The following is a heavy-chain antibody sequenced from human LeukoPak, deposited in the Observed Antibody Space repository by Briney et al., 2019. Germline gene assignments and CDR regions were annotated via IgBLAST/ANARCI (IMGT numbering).Heavy chain of an antibody. J-gene: IGHJ4*02. V-gene: IGHV3-74*01. CDR3: ARGTSGEFDY. CDR1: GFTVSSNY. CDR2: INSDGSST. D-gene: IGHD3-10*01. Sequence: GSLRLSCAASGFTVSSNYMSWVRQAPGKGLVWVSRINSDGSSTSYADSVKGRFTISRDNAKNTLYLQMNSLRAEDTAVYYCARGTSGEFDYWGQGTLVTVSS.